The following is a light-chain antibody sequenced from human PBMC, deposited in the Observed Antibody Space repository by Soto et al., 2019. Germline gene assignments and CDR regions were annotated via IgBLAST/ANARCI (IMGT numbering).Light chain of an antibody. Sequence: QSAPIQPASVSGSPGQSITISCTGTSSDVGIYNLVSWYQHYPGRAPKLLLYAVSKWPSGISHRFSGSKSGNTASLTISGLQADDEADYYCCSYAGSRTWVFGGGTKVTVL. J-gene: IGLJ3*02. CDR2: AVS. CDR1: SSDVGIYNL. CDR3: CSYAGSRTWV. V-gene: IGLV2-23*02.